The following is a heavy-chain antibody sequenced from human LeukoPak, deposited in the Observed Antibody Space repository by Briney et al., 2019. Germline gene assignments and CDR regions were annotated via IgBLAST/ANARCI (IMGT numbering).Heavy chain of an antibody. CDR3: AGDARTNWFDP. V-gene: IGHV3-21*01. CDR2: ISSSSSYI. Sequence: PGGSLRLSCAASAFTFSSYSMNWVRQAPGKGLEWVSSISSSSSYIYYADSVKGRFTISRDNAKNSLYLQMNSLRAEDTAVYYCAGDARTNWFDPWGQGTLVTVSS. CDR1: AFTFSSYS. J-gene: IGHJ5*02.